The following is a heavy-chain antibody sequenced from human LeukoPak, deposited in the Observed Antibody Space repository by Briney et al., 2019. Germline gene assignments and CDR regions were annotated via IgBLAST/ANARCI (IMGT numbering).Heavy chain of an antibody. CDR2: IYYSGST. J-gene: IGHJ6*03. CDR3: ARIKTGAYYSYYNMDV. Sequence: SETLSLTCTVSGGSISSYYWSWIRQPPGKGLEWIGDIYYSGSTNYNPSLTSRDTISVDTSKNQCSLKLSSVTAADTAVYYCARIKTGAYYSYYNMDVWGKGTTVTISS. CDR1: GGSISSYY. D-gene: IGHD1-26*01. V-gene: IGHV4-59*01.